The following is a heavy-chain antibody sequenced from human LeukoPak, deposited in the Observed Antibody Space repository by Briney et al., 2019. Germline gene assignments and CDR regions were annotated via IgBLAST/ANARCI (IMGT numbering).Heavy chain of an antibody. CDR2: IYHSGST. CDR1: GRSLSSGGYS. D-gene: IGHD5-12*01. CDR3: ARAVEGIVATISYFDY. J-gene: IGHJ4*02. V-gene: IGHV4-30-2*01. Sequence: SQTLSLTCAVCGRSLSSGGYSWRWIRQPPGTGLEWLGYIYHSGSTYYNPSLKSRVTISVDRSKNQFSLKLSSVTAADTAVYYCARAVEGIVATISYFDYWGQGTLVTVSS.